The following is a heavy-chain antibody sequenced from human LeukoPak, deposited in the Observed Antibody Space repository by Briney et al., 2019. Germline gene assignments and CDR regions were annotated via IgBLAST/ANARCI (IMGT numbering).Heavy chain of an antibody. Sequence: GSLRLPCAASGFTFSSYAMSWVRQAPGKGLEWVSAISGSGGSTYYADSVKGRFTISRDNSKNTLYLQMNSLRAEDTAVYYCAKDLRRVAAAGTGWFDPWGQGTLVTVSS. CDR2: ISGSGGST. V-gene: IGHV3-23*01. D-gene: IGHD6-13*01. CDR3: AKDLRRVAAAGTGWFDP. J-gene: IGHJ5*02. CDR1: GFTFSSYA.